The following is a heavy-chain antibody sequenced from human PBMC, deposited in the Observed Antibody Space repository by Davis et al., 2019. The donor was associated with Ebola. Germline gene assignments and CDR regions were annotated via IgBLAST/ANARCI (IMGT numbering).Heavy chain of an antibody. J-gene: IGHJ4*02. CDR1: GFIFRNYV. CDR3: ARLARGGNDGLDY. V-gene: IGHV3-69-1*01. D-gene: IGHD4-23*01. CDR2: FGTGGDT. Sequence: GESLKISCETSGFIFRNYVMSWVRQAPGKGLEWVSTFGTGGDTYYADSVKGRFTISRDNAKNSLYLQMNSLRAEDTAVYYCARLARGGNDGLDYWGQGTLVTVSS.